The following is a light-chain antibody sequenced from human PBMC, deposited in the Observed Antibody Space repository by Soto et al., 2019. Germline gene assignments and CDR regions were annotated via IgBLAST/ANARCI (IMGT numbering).Light chain of an antibody. J-gene: IGKJ5*01. V-gene: IGKV1-5*01. CDR2: DAS. CDR3: QQYNSGIT. CDR1: QSISSW. Sequence: DIQMTQSPSTLSASVGDRVTITFRASQSISSWLAWYQQKPGKAPKLLIYDASSLESGVPSRFSGSGSGTEFTLTISSLQPDDFATYYCQQYNSGITFGQGTRLEIK.